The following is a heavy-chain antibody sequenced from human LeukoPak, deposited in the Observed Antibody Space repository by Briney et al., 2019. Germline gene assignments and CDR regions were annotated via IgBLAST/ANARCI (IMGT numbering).Heavy chain of an antibody. Sequence: PGGSLRLSCAASGFTFSSYWMTWVRQAPGKGLEWVANIKRDGSEKHYVDSVKGRFTISRDNAKNSMFLQMNSLRAEDTAVYYCASLLEAGVASVDYWGQGTLVTVSS. CDR2: IKRDGSEK. V-gene: IGHV3-7*03. CDR3: ASLLEAGVASVDY. J-gene: IGHJ4*02. CDR1: GFTFSSYW. D-gene: IGHD6-19*01.